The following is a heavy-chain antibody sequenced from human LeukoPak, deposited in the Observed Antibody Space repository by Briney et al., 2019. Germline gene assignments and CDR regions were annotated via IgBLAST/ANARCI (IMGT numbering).Heavy chain of an antibody. D-gene: IGHD1-20*01. J-gene: IGHJ4*02. CDR2: INPSGGST. CDR1: GYTFTSYY. V-gene: IGHV1-46*01. CDR3: ARVTGTGNIDY. Sequence: ASVKVSCKASGYTFTSYYMHWVRQAPGQGLEWMGIINPSGGSTSYAQKFQGRVTMTRDMSTSTVYMELSSLRSEDTAVYYCARVTGTGNIDYWGQGTLVTVSS.